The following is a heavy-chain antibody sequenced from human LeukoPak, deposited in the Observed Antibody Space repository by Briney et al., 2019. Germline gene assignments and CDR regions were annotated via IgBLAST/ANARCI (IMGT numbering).Heavy chain of an antibody. CDR3: ARDPDFWSGYYPFRRNAFDI. V-gene: IGHV3-30*02. CDR1: GFTFSSYA. Sequence: PGGSLRLSCAASGFTFSSYAMSWVRQAPGKGLEWVAFIRYDGSNKYYADSVKGRFTISRDNSKNTLYLQMNSLRAEDTAVYYCARDPDFWSGYYPFRRNAFDIWGQGTMVTVSS. CDR2: IRYDGSNK. D-gene: IGHD3-3*01. J-gene: IGHJ3*02.